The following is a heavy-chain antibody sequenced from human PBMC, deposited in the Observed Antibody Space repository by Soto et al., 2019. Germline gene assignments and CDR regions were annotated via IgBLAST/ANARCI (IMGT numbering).Heavy chain of an antibody. J-gene: IGHJ3*02. CDR3: AKVGPSSGWTRDAFDI. Sequence: GGSLRLSCAASGFTFSSYGMHWVRQAPGKGLEWVAVISYDGSNKYYADSVKGRFTISRDNSKNTLYVQMNSLRAEDTAVYYCAKVGPSSGWTRDAFDIWGQGTMVTVSS. CDR1: GFTFSSYG. CDR2: ISYDGSNK. D-gene: IGHD6-25*01. V-gene: IGHV3-30*18.